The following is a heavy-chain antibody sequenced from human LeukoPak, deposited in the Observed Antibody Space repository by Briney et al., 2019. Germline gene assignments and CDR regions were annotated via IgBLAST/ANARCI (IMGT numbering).Heavy chain of an antibody. CDR1: GFTFNNYA. CDR3: AREDSSGAFDI. D-gene: IGHD3-22*01. J-gene: IGHJ3*02. V-gene: IGHV3-23*01. CDR2: IGAGGTYT. Sequence: PGGSLRLSCAASGFTFNNYAMNWVRQAPGEGLQWVSGIGAGGTYTCYADSVKGRFTISRDNSRNTVYLQMNSLRVEDTALYYCAREDSSGAFDIWGQGTMVTVSS.